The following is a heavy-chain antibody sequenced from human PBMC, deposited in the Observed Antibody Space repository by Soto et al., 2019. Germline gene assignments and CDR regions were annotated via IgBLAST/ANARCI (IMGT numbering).Heavy chain of an antibody. CDR1: GGSISRSSYY. Sequence: SETLSLTCTVSGGSISRSSYYWGWIRQPPGKGLDWIGSIYYSGSTYYSPSLKSRVTISVDTSKNQFSLKLSSVTAADTAVYYCARQVPAAIRLGWFDPWGQGTQVTVSS. D-gene: IGHD2-2*02. CDR3: ARQVPAAIRLGWFDP. J-gene: IGHJ5*02. CDR2: IYYSGST. V-gene: IGHV4-39*01.